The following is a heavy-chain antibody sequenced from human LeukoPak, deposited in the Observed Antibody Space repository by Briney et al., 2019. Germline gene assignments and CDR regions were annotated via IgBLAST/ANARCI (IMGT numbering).Heavy chain of an antibody. D-gene: IGHD3-3*01. CDR3: ASTPYYDFWSGSLYYFDY. CDR1: GYTFTVYY. J-gene: IGHJ4*02. CDR2: INPNSGGT. Sequence: ASLKVSCKASGYTFTVYYMHWVRQAPGQGLEWMGWINPNSGGTNYAQKFQGRVTMTRDTSIRTAYMELSRLRSDDTAVYYCASTPYYDFWSGSLYYFDYWGEGSLVTVS. V-gene: IGHV1-2*02.